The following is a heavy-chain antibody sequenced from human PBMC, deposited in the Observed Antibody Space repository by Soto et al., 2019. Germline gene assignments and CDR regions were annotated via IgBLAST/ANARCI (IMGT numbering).Heavy chain of an antibody. CDR3: AKDASGRDSVWNDFDN. Sequence: EVQLVESGGGLVQPGRSLRLSCAASGFSFDEYAMHWVRQGPGKGLEWVSGITWNSGTIGYADSVKGRFIISRDNVKNYLYLKMNRLRADDTALYFCAKDASGRDSVWNDFDNWGQGTLVTVSS. J-gene: IGHJ4*02. V-gene: IGHV3-9*01. D-gene: IGHD1-1*01. CDR2: ITWNSGTI. CDR1: GFSFDEYA.